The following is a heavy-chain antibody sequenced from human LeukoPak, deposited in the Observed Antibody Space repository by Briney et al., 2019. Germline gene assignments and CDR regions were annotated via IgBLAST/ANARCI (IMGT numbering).Heavy chain of an antibody. Sequence: ASVKVSCKASGYTFTGYYMHWVRQDPGQGLEWMGWINPNSGGTNYAQKFQGRVTMTRDTSISTAYMELSRLRSDDTAVYYCARAQVTTVTTPHYYYYYMDVWGKGTTVTVSS. CDR1: GYTFTGYY. D-gene: IGHD4-17*01. CDR2: INPNSGGT. J-gene: IGHJ6*03. V-gene: IGHV1-2*02. CDR3: ARAQVTTVTTPHYYYYYMDV.